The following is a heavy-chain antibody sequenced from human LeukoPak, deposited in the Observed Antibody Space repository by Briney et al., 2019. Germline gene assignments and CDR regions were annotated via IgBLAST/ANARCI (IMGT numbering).Heavy chain of an antibody. CDR3: ARDYRDAFDI. CDR2: IYTSGST. Sequence: SETLSLTCTVSGGSISSGSYYWSWIRQPAGKGPEWIGRIYTSGSTNYNPSLKSRVTISVDTSKNQFSLKLSSVTAADTAVYYCARDYRDAFDIWGQGTMVTVSS. D-gene: IGHD1-14*01. V-gene: IGHV4-61*02. CDR1: GGSISSGSYY. J-gene: IGHJ3*02.